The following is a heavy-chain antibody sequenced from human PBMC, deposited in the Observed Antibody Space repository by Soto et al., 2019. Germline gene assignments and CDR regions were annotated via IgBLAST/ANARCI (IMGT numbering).Heavy chain of an antibody. J-gene: IGHJ4*02. CDR1: GFTVSSNY. CDR2: IYSGGST. V-gene: IGHV3-53*01. CDR3: ARLHDSSGYYFDY. D-gene: IGHD3-22*01. Sequence: GGSLRLSCAASGFTVSSNYMSWVRRAPGKGLEWVSVIYSGGSTYYADSVKGRFTISRDNSKNTLYLQMNSLRAEDTAVYYCARLHDSSGYYFDYWGQGTLVTVSS.